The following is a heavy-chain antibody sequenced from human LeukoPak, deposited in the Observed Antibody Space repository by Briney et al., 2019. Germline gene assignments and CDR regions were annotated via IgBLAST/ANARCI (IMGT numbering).Heavy chain of an antibody. Sequence: GGSLRLSCAASGFTFSSYGMSWVRQAPGKGLEWVSAISGSGGSTYYADSVKGRFTISRDNSKNTLYLQMNSLRAEDTAVYYCAKGLVYYGSGSYDYWGQGTLVTVSS. CDR1: GFTFSSYG. J-gene: IGHJ4*02. V-gene: IGHV3-23*01. D-gene: IGHD3-10*01. CDR3: AKGLVYYGSGSYDY. CDR2: ISGSGGST.